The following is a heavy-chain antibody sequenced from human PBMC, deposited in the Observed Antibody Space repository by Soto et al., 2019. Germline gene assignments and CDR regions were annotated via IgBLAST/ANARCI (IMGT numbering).Heavy chain of an antibody. CDR1: GFTFSSYC. D-gene: IGHD1-26*01. CDR2: ITQDGSDK. V-gene: IGHV3-7*03. CDR3: ASAILGSSGMDF. J-gene: IGHJ6*02. Sequence: PVGSLRLSCAASGFTFSSYCMSWVRQAPGKGLEWVANITQDGSDKYNVDSVKGRFTISRDNAKNSLFLQMNSLRAEDTAVYYCASAILGSSGMDFWGQGTTVTVSS.